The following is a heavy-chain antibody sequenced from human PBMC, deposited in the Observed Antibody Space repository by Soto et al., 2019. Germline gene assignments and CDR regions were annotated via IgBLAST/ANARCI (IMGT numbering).Heavy chain of an antibody. J-gene: IGHJ4*02. CDR2: IYPSGMP. Sequence: LSLTCTVSGGSISNAAYSWSWIRQPPGKGLEWIGYIYPSGMPFYNPSLRSRVTISIDRSNDQFSLNLRSVTAADTAVYYCARERGGYGLFDSWGQGTLVTVSS. CDR1: GGSISNAAYS. CDR3: ARERGGYGLFDS. D-gene: IGHD5-18*01. V-gene: IGHV4-30-2*01.